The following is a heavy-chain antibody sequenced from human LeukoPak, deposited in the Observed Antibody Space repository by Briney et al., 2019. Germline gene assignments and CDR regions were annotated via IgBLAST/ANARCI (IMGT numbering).Heavy chain of an antibody. Sequence: GGSLRLSCAASGFTFSSYSMNWVRQAPGKGLEWVSSISSSSSYIYYADSVKGRFTISRDNAKNSLYLQMNSLRAEDTAVYYCARGPDSGSYPRDWGQGTLVTVSP. V-gene: IGHV3-21*01. D-gene: IGHD1-26*01. CDR3: ARGPDSGSYPRD. CDR1: GFTFSSYS. CDR2: ISSSSSYI. J-gene: IGHJ4*02.